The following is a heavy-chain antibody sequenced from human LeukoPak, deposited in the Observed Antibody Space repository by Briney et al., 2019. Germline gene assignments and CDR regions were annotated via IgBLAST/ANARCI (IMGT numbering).Heavy chain of an antibody. CDR3: AKDAWSGSYYFDY. CDR1: GFTFSTYG. J-gene: IGHJ4*02. CDR2: IRYDGSNK. D-gene: IGHD1-26*01. Sequence: GGSLRLSCAASGFTFSTYGMHWVGQAPGKGVEGVAFIRYDGSNKYYADSVKRRFTISRDNSKNTLYLQMNSLRAEDTAVYYCAKDAWSGSYYFDYWGQGTLVTVSS. V-gene: IGHV3-30*02.